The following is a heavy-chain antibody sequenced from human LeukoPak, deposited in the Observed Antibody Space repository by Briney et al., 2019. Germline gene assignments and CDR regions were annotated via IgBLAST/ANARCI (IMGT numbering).Heavy chain of an antibody. D-gene: IGHD6-13*01. CDR3: ARDPSIAAAAPWFDP. V-gene: IGHV3-30*03. CDR1: GFTFSSYG. J-gene: IGHJ5*02. Sequence: GGSLRLSCAASGFTFSSYGMHWVRQAPGKGLEWVAVISYDGSNKYYADSVKGRFTISRDNSKNTLYLQMNSLRAEDTAVYYCARDPSIAAAAPWFDPWGQGTLVTVSS. CDR2: ISYDGSNK.